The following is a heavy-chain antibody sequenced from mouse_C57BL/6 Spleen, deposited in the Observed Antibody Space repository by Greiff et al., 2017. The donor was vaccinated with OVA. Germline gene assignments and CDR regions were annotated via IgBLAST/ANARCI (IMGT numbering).Heavy chain of an antibody. CDR1: GYTFTSYW. CDR2: IDPSDSYT. J-gene: IGHJ4*01. CDR3: ARGRMDY. V-gene: IGHV1-50*01. Sequence: QVQLQQPGAELVKPGASVKLSCKASGYTFTSYWMQWVKQRPGQGLEWIGEIDPSDSYTNYNQKFKGKATLTVDTSSSTAYMQLSSLTSGDSAVYYCARGRMDYWGQGTSVTVSS.